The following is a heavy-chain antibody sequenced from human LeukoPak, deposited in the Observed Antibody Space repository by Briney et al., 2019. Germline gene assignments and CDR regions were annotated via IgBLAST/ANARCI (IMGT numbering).Heavy chain of an antibody. CDR2: TYYRSKWYN. J-gene: IGHJ4*02. Sequence: SQTLSLTCAISGDSVSSNSAAWNWIRQSPSRGLEWLGRTYYRSKWYNDYAVSVKSRITINPDTSKIQFSLQLNSVTPEDTAVYYCARVRIAAAGTWGFDYWGQGTLVTVSS. CDR3: ARVRIAAAGTWGFDY. CDR1: GDSVSSNSAA. V-gene: IGHV6-1*01. D-gene: IGHD6-13*01.